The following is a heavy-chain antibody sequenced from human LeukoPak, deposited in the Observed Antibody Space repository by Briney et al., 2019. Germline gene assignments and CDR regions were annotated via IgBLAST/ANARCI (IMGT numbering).Heavy chain of an antibody. Sequence: GGSLRLSCAASGFTFSSYSMSWVRQAPGKGLEWVSSISKSTTYIYYADSVKGRFTISRDNAKNSLYLQMNGLRAEDTAVYHCARAYCSSSSCGYLDYWGQGVLVTVSS. CDR1: GFTFSSYS. D-gene: IGHD2-2*01. V-gene: IGHV3-21*06. CDR3: ARAYCSSSSCGYLDY. CDR2: ISKSTTYI. J-gene: IGHJ4*02.